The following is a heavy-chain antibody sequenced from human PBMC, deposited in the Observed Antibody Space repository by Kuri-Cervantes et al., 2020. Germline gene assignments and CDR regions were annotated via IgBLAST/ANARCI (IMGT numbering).Heavy chain of an antibody. CDR1: GFTFSSYA. CDR3: AKANRIQQWLEVEYYYYYYGMDV. CDR2: ISSSSSYI. Sequence: GGSLRLSCAASGFTFSSYAMSWVRQAPGKGLEWVSSISSSSSYIYYADSVKGRFTISRDNAKNSLYLQMNSLRAEDTAVYYCAKANRIQQWLEVEYYYYYYGMDVWGQGTTVTVSS. V-gene: IGHV3-21*01. J-gene: IGHJ6*02. D-gene: IGHD6-19*01.